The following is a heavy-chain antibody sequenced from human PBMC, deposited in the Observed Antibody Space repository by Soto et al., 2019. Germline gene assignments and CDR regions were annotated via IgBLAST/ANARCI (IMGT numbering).Heavy chain of an antibody. CDR2: IWYDGSNK. D-gene: IGHD3-3*01. CDR1: GFTFSSYD. J-gene: IGHJ3*02. CDR3: ARDLGEWLLYRYGKNDAFDI. V-gene: IGHV3-33*01. Sequence: GGSLRLSCAASGFTFSSYDMHWVRQAPDRGLEWVAVIWYDGSNKYYADSVKGRFTISRDNSKNTLYLQMNSLRAEDTAVYYCARDLGEWLLYRYGKNDAFDIWGQGTMVTVSS.